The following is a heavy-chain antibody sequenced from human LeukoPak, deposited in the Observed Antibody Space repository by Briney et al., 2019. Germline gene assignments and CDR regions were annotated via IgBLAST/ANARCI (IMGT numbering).Heavy chain of an antibody. CDR1: GGSISSYY. V-gene: IGHV4-4*07. D-gene: IGHD3-10*01. Sequence: SETLSLTCTVSGGSISSYYWSWIRQPAGKGLEWIGRIYTSGSTNYNPSLKSRVTMSVDTSKNQFSLKLSSVTAADTAVYYCARVIFTMVRGVPVENRFDPWGQGTLVTVSS. J-gene: IGHJ5*02. CDR3: ARVIFTMVRGVPVENRFDP. CDR2: IYTSGST.